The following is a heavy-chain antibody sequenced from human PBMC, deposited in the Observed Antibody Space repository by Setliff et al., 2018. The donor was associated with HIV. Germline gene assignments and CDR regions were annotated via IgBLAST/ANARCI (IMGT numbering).Heavy chain of an antibody. J-gene: IGHJ6*02. CDR1: GGTFSSYA. CDR2: IIPIFGTA. D-gene: IGHD6-13*01. CDR3: AREDGSSWSYDRFYYYGLDV. V-gene: IGHV1-69*05. Sequence: SVKVSCKASGGTFSSYAISWVRQAPGQGLEWMGGIIPIFGTANYAQKFQGRVTITTDESTSTAYMELSSLRSEDTAVYYCAREDGSSWSYDRFYYYGLDVWGQGITVTVSS.